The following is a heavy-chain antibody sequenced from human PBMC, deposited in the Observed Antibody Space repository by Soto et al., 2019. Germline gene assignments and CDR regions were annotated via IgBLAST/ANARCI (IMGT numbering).Heavy chain of an antibody. V-gene: IGHV3-72*01. Sequence: EVQLVESGGGLVQPGGSLRLSCAASGFTFSDHYMDWVRQAPGKGLEWVGRTRNKANSYTTEYAASVKGRFTISRDDSKNSLYLQMNSLKTEDTAVYYCARRSGCYSGAFDIWGQGTMVTVSS. D-gene: IGHD1-26*01. J-gene: IGHJ3*02. CDR2: TRNKANSYTT. CDR1: GFTFSDHY. CDR3: ARRSGCYSGAFDI.